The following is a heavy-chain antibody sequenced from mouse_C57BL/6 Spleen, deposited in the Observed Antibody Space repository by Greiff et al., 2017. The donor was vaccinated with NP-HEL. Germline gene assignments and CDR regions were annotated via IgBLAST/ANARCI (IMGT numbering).Heavy chain of an antibody. Sequence: ESGPGLVKPSQSLSLTCSVTGYSITSGYYWNWIRQFPGNKLEWMGYISYDGSNNYNPSLKNRISITRDTSKNQFFLKLNSVTTEDTATYYCARRGSSYVDWYFDVWGTGTTVTVSS. CDR3: ARRGSSYVDWYFDV. CDR2: ISYDGSN. V-gene: IGHV3-6*01. J-gene: IGHJ1*03. CDR1: GYSITSGYY. D-gene: IGHD1-1*01.